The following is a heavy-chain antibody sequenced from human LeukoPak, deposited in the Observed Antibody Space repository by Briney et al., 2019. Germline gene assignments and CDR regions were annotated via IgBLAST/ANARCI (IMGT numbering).Heavy chain of an antibody. Sequence: ASVKVSCKVSGYTLTELSMQWVRQAPGKGLEWMGGFDPEDGETIYAQKFQGRVTMTEDTSTDTAYMELSSLRSEDTAVYYCATGNSSGWYGDYFDYWGQGTLVTVSS. J-gene: IGHJ4*02. CDR3: ATGNSSGWYGDYFDY. CDR1: GYTLTELS. V-gene: IGHV1-24*01. D-gene: IGHD6-19*01. CDR2: FDPEDGET.